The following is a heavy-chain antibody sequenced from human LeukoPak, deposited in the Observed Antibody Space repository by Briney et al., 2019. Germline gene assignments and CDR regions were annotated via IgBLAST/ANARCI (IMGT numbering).Heavy chain of an antibody. CDR3: AREIVAGLGVSFDI. V-gene: IGHV4-34*01. Sequence: SETLSLTCAVYGGSFSGYYWSWIRQPPGKGLEWIGEINHSGSTNYNPSLNSRVTISVDTSKNQFSLKLSSVTAADTAMYYCAREIVAGLGVSFDIWGQGTMVTVSS. D-gene: IGHD5-12*01. J-gene: IGHJ3*02. CDR1: GGSFSGYY. CDR2: INHSGST.